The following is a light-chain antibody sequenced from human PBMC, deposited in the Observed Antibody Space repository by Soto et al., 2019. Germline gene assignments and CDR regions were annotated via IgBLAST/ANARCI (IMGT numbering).Light chain of an antibody. J-gene: IGLJ2*01. CDR3: ATCDDSLTGEV. CDR2: DNN. Sequence: QSVLTQSPSVSAAPGQKVTISCSGSSSNIGNNYVSWYQHLPGTAPKLLIYDNNKRPAGIPDRFSGSKSGTSGTLAITGLQAGDEGDYYCATCDDSLTGEVFGGGTKLTVL. CDR1: SSNIGNNY. V-gene: IGLV1-51*01.